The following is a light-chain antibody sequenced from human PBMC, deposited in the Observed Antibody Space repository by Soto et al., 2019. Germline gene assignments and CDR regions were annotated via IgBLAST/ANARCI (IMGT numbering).Light chain of an antibody. V-gene: IGLV2-14*01. CDR1: SSDVGGYNY. J-gene: IGLJ1*01. Sequence: QSALTQPASVSGSRGQSITISCTGTSSDVGGYNYVSWYQQHPGKAPKLMIYEVSNRPSGVSNRFSGSKSGNTASLIISGLQAEDEADYYCSSYTSSSTLLYVFGTGTKLTVL. CDR2: EVS. CDR3: SSYTSSSTLLYV.